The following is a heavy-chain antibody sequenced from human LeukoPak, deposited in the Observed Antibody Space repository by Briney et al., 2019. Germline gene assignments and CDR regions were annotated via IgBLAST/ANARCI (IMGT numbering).Heavy chain of an antibody. CDR1: GGSFSGYY. J-gene: IGHJ4*02. Sequence: PSETLSLTCAVYGGSFSGYYWSWIRQPPGKGLEWIGEINHRGSTNYNPSLKSRVTISVDTSKNQFSLKLSSVTAADTAVYYCARGPHGSGSSRPFDYWGQGTLVTVSS. V-gene: IGHV4-34*01. CDR3: ARGPHGSGSSRPFDY. D-gene: IGHD3-10*01. CDR2: INHRGST.